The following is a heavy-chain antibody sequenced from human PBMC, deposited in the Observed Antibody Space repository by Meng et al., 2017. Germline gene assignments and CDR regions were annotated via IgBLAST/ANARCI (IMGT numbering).Heavy chain of an antibody. Sequence: VQLVQCGCEVKKPGALVKVSCKASGYTFTSYGISWVRQAPGQGLEWMGWISAYNGNTNYAQKLQGRVIMTTDTSTSTAYMELRSLRSDDAAVYYCAREGGGHCSGGSCYLNWFDPWGQGTLVTVSS. J-gene: IGHJ5*02. CDR3: AREGGGHCSGGSCYLNWFDP. D-gene: IGHD2-15*01. CDR1: GYTFTSYG. V-gene: IGHV1-18*01. CDR2: ISAYNGNT.